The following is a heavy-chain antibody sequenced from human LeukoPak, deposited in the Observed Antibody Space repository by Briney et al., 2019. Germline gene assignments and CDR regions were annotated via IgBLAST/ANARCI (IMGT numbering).Heavy chain of an antibody. CDR2: INHSGST. CDR3: ARGAGGYDILTGYLNWFDP. J-gene: IGHJ5*02. Sequence: SETLSLNCAVYGGSFNGYYWSWLRQPPGKGLEGIGEINHSGSTNYNPSLKSRVTISVDTSKNQFSLKLSSVTAADTAVYYCARGAGGYDILTGYLNWFDPWGQGTLVTVSS. CDR1: GGSFNGYY. D-gene: IGHD3-9*01. V-gene: IGHV4-34*01.